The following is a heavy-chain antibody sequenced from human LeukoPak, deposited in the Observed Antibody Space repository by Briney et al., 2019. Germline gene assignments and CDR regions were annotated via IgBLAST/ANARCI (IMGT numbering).Heavy chain of an antibody. D-gene: IGHD3-10*01. J-gene: IGHJ4*02. Sequence: GASVKVSCKASEYTFSGSYMHWVRQAPGQGLEWMGWINPNSGGANYAQKFQGRVTMTRDTSISTAYMELSRLRSDDTAVYYCAREPVYGSGSYSGVDYWGQGNLVTVSS. CDR2: INPNSGGA. CDR3: AREPVYGSGSYSGVDY. V-gene: IGHV1-2*02. CDR1: EYTFSGSY.